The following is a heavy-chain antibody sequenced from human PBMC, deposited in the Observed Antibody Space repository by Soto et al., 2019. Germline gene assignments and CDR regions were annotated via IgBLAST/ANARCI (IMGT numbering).Heavy chain of an antibody. V-gene: IGHV4-30-2*01. CDR1: GGSISGGGYS. CDR3: ARALLDYYGSGSYYNGQFDY. D-gene: IGHD3-10*01. Sequence: PSETLSLTCAVSGGSISGGGYSWSSIRQPPGKGLGWIGYIYHRGSTYYNPSLKSRVTISVDRSKNQFSLKLSSVTAADTAVYYCARALLDYYGSGSYYNGQFDYWDQGTLVTASS. CDR2: IYHRGST. J-gene: IGHJ4*02.